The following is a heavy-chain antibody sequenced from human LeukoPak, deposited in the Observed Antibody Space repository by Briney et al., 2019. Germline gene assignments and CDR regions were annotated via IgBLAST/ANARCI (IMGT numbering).Heavy chain of an antibody. CDR3: ARALVDYYDSPFLEY. D-gene: IGHD3-22*01. J-gene: IGHJ4*02. CDR2: INPNSGGT. CDR1: GYTFTGYY. Sequence: ASVKVSCKASGYTFTGYYMHWVRQAPGQGLEWMGWINPNSGGTNYAQKFQGRVTMTRDTSISTAYMELSRLRSDDTAVYYCARALVDYYDSPFLEYWGQGTLVTVSS. V-gene: IGHV1-2*02.